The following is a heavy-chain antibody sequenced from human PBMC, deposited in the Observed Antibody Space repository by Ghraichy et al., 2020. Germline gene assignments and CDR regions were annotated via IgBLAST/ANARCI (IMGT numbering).Heavy chain of an antibody. CDR1: GFTFDDYT. J-gene: IGHJ4*02. D-gene: IGHD6-13*01. Sequence: GGSLRLSCAASGFTFDDYTMHWVRQAPGKGLEWVSLISWDGGSTYYADSVKGRFTISRDNSKNSLYLQMNSLRTEDTALYYCAKVAAAVARYYYFDYWGQGTLVTVSS. CDR2: ISWDGGST. CDR3: AKVAAAVARYYYFDY. V-gene: IGHV3-43*01.